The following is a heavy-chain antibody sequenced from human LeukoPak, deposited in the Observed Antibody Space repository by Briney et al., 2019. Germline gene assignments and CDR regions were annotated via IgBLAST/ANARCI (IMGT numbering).Heavy chain of an antibody. J-gene: IGHJ1*01. CDR3: ARDTYGSGSYYKGEYFQH. D-gene: IGHD3-10*01. CDR2: ISSGGSTI. Sequence: GGSLRLSCAASGLTFRTYSMNWVRQAPGKGLEWVSYISSGGSTIYYADSVKGRFTISRDNAKNSLYLQMNSLRAEDTAMYYCARDTYGSGSYYKGEYFQHWGQGTLVTVSS. V-gene: IGHV3-48*01. CDR1: GLTFRTYS.